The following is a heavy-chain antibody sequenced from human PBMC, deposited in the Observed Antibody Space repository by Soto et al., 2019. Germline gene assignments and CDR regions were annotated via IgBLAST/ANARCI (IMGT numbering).Heavy chain of an antibody. CDR2: IYYSGST. CDR3: ARGVTMIARYGMDV. Sequence: QVQLQESGPGLVKPSQTLSLTCTVSGGSISSGGYYWSWIRQHPGKGLEWIGYIYYSGSTYYNPSLNSRVTISVDTSKNQCSLKLSSVTAADTAVYYCARGVTMIARYGMDVWGQGTTVTVAS. V-gene: IGHV4-31*03. D-gene: IGHD3-22*01. J-gene: IGHJ6*02. CDR1: GGSISSGGYY.